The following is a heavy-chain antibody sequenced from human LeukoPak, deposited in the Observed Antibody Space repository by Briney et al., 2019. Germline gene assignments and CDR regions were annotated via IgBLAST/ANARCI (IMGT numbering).Heavy chain of an antibody. V-gene: IGHV1-24*01. D-gene: IGHD2-2*01. Sequence: ASAKVSCKVSGYTLTELSMHWVRQAPGKGLEWMGGFDPEDGETIYAQKFQGRVTMTEDTSTDTAYMELSSPRSEDTAVYYCATLANCSSTSCYQHYYYYMDVWGKGTTVTVSS. CDR2: FDPEDGET. CDR1: GYTLTELS. J-gene: IGHJ6*03. CDR3: ATLANCSSTSCYQHYYYYMDV.